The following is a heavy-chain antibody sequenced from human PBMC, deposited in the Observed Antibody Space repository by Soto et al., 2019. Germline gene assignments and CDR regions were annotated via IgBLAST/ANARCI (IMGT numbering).Heavy chain of an antibody. CDR1: GFSFNFYA. J-gene: IGHJ4*02. D-gene: IGHD2-15*01. Sequence: PGGSLILSCATSGFSFNFYAMNWVRQAPGGGLEWISAISGGGETTYYADSVKGRFTISRDNSKNTLCLQMNSLRAEDTAVYYCAKGYCSGGTCYGTYWGQGT. CDR2: ISGGGETT. V-gene: IGHV3-23*01. CDR3: AKGYCSGGTCYGTY.